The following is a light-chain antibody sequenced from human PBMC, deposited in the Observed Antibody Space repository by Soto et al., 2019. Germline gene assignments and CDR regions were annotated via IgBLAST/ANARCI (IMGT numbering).Light chain of an antibody. V-gene: IGKV1-5*01. CDR2: DAS. CDR1: QSISSW. J-gene: IGKJ4*01. Sequence: DIPMTQSPSTLSASVGDRVTITCRASQSISSWLAWYQQKPGQAPKLLIYDASSLASGDPPRFSGSGSGTEFTLTISSLQPDDFATYYGQQYNSYSSFGRGTKVDIK. CDR3: QQYNSYSS.